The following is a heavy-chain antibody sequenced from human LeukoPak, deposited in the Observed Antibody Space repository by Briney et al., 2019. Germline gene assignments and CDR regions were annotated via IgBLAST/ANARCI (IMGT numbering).Heavy chain of an antibody. Sequence: GSLRLSCAASGFTFDDYAMHWVRQAPGKGLEWVSLISGDGGSTYYADSVKGRFTISRDNSKNSPYLQMNSLRTEDTALYYCAKGMIDIVVVPAASTLVGWGQGTLVTVSS. D-gene: IGHD2-2*01. CDR2: ISGDGGST. J-gene: IGHJ4*02. V-gene: IGHV3-43*02. CDR1: GFTFDDYA. CDR3: AKGMIDIVVVPAASTLVG.